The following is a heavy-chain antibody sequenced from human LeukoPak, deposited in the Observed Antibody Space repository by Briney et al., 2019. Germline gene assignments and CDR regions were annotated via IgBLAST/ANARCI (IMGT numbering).Heavy chain of an antibody. Sequence: PGGSLRLSCAASGFTFSSYSMNWVRQAPGKGLEWVSYISSSSSTIYYADSVKGRFTISRDNAKNSLYLQMNSPRAEDTAVYYCARDGRRDDYYYYYMDVWGKGTTVTVSS. CDR1: GFTFSSYS. V-gene: IGHV3-48*04. J-gene: IGHJ6*03. CDR2: ISSSSSTI. CDR3: ARDGRRDDYYYYYMDV.